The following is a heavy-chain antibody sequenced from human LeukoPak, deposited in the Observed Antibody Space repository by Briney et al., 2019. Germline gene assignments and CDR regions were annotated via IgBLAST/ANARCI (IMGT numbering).Heavy chain of an antibody. J-gene: IGHJ4*02. CDR1: GFTFGNFW. CDR3: ARLFGGVTTYDY. CDR2: MKGDATPI. Sequence: PGGSLSLSCAASGFTFGNFWMSWVRQAPGGGLQWVASMKGDATPIYYVASVKARFTNSRDNARNSLYLPMNRLRADDTAVYYCARLFGGVTTYDYWGQGALVTVSS. D-gene: IGHD2-8*02. V-gene: IGHV3-7*01.